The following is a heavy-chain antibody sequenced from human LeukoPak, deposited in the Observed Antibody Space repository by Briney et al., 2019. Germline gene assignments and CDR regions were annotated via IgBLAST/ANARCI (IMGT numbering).Heavy chain of an antibody. CDR1: GFTFSIYA. CDR3: ASDRHWWGANWFDP. CDR2: IKQDGGEK. V-gene: IGHV3-7*01. D-gene: IGHD2-8*02. J-gene: IGHJ5*02. Sequence: PGGSLRLSCAAAGFTFSIYAMSWVRQAPGKGLEWVANIKQDGGEKYSVDSVKGRFTISRDNAKNSLYLQMNSLRAEDTAVYYCASDRHWWGANWFDPWGQGTLVTVSS.